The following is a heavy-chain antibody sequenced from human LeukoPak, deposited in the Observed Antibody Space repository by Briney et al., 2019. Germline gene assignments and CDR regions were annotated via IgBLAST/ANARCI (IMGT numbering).Heavy chain of an antibody. CDR2: MNPNSGNT. CDR1: GYTFTSYD. V-gene: IGHV1-8*01. CDR3: ARDLGVYDSSGYYPDY. J-gene: IGHJ4*02. D-gene: IGHD3-22*01. Sequence: ASVKVSCKASGYTFTSYDINWVRQATGQGLEWMGWMNPNSGNTGYAQKFQGRVTMTRDTSISTAYMELSRLRSDDTAVYYCARDLGVYDSSGYYPDYWGQGTLVTVSS.